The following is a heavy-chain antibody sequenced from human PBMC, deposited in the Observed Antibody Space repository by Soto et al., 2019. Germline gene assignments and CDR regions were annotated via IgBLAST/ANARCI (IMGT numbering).Heavy chain of an antibody. CDR1: GFTFSSYW. D-gene: IGHD3-16*01. V-gene: IGHV3-74*02. CDR2: INPDGTTT. CDR3: AKDVSWGQSDY. Sequence: DVKVVESGGGLVQPGESLRLSCAVSGFTFSSYWMHWFRQDPGMGLVWVATINPDGTTTQYADFVQGRFTVSRSNARTTLFLHMNGLRAEDTALYYCAKDVSWGQSDYWGRGTLVTVSS. J-gene: IGHJ4*02.